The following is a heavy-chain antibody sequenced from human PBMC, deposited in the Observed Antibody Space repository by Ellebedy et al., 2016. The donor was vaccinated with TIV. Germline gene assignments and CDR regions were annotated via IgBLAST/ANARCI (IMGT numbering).Heavy chain of an antibody. CDR3: AAEVGVTGFQQ. CDR2: IVVGSGST. CDR1: GSTFTSSA. Sequence: AASVKVSCKASGSTFTSSAVQWVRQARGQRVEWIGWIVVGSGSTNYAQKFQERVTITRDMSTSTAYMELSTLRSEDTAVYYCAAEVGVTGFQQWGQGTLVTVSS. J-gene: IGHJ1*01. V-gene: IGHV1-58*01. D-gene: IGHD1-26*01.